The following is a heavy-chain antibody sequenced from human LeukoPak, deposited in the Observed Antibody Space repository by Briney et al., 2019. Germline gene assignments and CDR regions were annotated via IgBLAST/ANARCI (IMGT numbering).Heavy chain of an antibody. CDR3: AREAHFTMVRGVDGRAFDI. J-gene: IGHJ3*02. Sequence: ASVKVSCEASGYTFTGYYMHWMRQAPAQGLEWMGWINPNSGSTNYAQTFQGRVTMTRDTSITTAYMELSRLRSDDTAVYYCAREAHFTMVRGVDGRAFDIWGQGTMVTVSS. CDR2: INPNSGST. D-gene: IGHD3-10*01. CDR1: GYTFTGYY. V-gene: IGHV1-2*02.